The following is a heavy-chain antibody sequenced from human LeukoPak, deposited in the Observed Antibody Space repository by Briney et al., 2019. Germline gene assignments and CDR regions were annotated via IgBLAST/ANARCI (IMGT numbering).Heavy chain of an antibody. CDR3: TTAYYYGSGTALDY. Sequence: GGSLRLSCAASGFTVNNAWMSWVRQAPGKGLEWVGRIKSKTDGGTTDYVAPVKGRFTISRDDSKNTLYVQMNSLKTEDTAVYYCTTAYYYGSGTALDYWGQGTLVTVSS. CDR1: GFTVNNAW. V-gene: IGHV3-15*01. CDR2: IKSKTDGGTT. J-gene: IGHJ4*02. D-gene: IGHD3-10*01.